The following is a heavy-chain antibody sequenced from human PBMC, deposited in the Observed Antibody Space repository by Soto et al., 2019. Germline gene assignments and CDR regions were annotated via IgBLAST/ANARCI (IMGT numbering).Heavy chain of an antibody. J-gene: IGHJ4*02. CDR1: GGPFSSYA. CDR2: IIPSYDRT. Sequence: SVKVSFKASGGPFSSYAIHWVRQAPGQGLEWLGKIIPSYDRTNYAQKFQGRVTVTADTYTTAAYMELSSLRSDDTAVYYCARDPSNDYGGDTFDYWGQGTLVTVSS. V-gene: IGHV1-69*04. D-gene: IGHD4-17*01. CDR3: ARDPSNDYGGDTFDY.